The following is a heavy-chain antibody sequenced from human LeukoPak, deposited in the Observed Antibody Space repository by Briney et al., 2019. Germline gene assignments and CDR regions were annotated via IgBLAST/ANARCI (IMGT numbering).Heavy chain of an antibody. V-gene: IGHV3-49*04. CDR3: TRGSSGWYSDAFDI. CDR2: FRSKAYVGTT. Sequence: PGRSLRLSCTALGFTFGDYAMSWVRKAPGKGLGWVGFFRSKAYVGTTEYAASVKGRFTISRDESKSIAYLQMNSLKTEDTAVYYCTRGSSGWYSDAFDIWGQGTMVTVSS. D-gene: IGHD6-19*01. J-gene: IGHJ3*02. CDR1: GFTFGDYA.